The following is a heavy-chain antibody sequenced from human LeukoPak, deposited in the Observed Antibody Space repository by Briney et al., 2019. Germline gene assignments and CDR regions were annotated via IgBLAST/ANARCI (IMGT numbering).Heavy chain of an antibody. D-gene: IGHD6-19*01. CDR3: AREIAVDYFDY. J-gene: IGHJ4*02. CDR1: GWSFSGYY. CDR2: INHSGST. Sequence: PSETLSLTCAVYGWSFSGYYWSWIRQAPGKGLEWIGEINHSGSTNYNPSLKSRVTISVDTSKNQFSLKLSSVTAADTAVYYCAREIAVDYFDYWGQGTLVTVSS. V-gene: IGHV4-34*01.